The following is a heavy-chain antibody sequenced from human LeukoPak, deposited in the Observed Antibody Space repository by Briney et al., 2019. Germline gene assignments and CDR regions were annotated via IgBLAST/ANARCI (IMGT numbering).Heavy chain of an antibody. Sequence: GGSLRLSCAASGFTVSSNYMSWVRQAPGKGLEWVSVIYSGGSTYYADSVKGRFTISRDNSKNTLYLQVNSLRAEDTAVYYCARGEGPDAFDIWGQGTMVTVSS. CDR3: ARGEGPDAFDI. CDR2: IYSGGST. J-gene: IGHJ3*02. V-gene: IGHV3-53*01. CDR1: GFTVSSNY.